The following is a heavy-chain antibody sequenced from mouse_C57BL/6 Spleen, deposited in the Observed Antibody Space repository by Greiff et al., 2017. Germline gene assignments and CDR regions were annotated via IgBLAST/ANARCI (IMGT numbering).Heavy chain of an antibody. D-gene: IGHD2-3*01. J-gene: IGHJ4*01. CDR1: GYSFTGYY. CDR3: AKYDGYPLYAMDY. Sequence: VQLKQSGPELVKPGASVKISCKASGYSFTGYYMNWVKQSPEKSLEWIGEINPSTGGTTYNQKFKAKATLTVDKSSSTAYMQLKSLTSEDSAVYYCAKYDGYPLYAMDYWGQGTSVTVSS. V-gene: IGHV1-42*01. CDR2: INPSTGGT.